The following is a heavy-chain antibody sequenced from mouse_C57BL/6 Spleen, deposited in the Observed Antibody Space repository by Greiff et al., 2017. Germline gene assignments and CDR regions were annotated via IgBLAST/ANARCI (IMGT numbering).Heavy chain of an antibody. CDR2: IDPANGTT. V-gene: IGHV14-3*01. CDR1: GFNIQNTY. D-gene: IGHD2-2*01. CDR3: ARENVYGYGRYYFDV. J-gene: IGHJ2*01. Sequence: VQLQQSVAELVRPGASVKLSCTASGFNIQNTYLHWVKPRPEPGLEGLGRIDPANGTTKYAPKFQGKATITADTSSNTAYLQLSSLTSEDTAVYYCARENVYGYGRYYFDVWGQGTTRTGSS.